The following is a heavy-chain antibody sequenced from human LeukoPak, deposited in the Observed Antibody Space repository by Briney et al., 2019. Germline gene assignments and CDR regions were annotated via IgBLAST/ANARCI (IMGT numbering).Heavy chain of an antibody. CDR3: ATDGMVRGPDAWFDS. Sequence: PSETLSLTCTVSGDPISSSFYYWGWIRQPPGKGLEWIGSSPYTGSTDYNPSLKSRVTMSVDTSKNQFSLKLSSVTAADTAVYYCATDGMVRGPDAWFDSWGQGTLVTVSS. D-gene: IGHD3-10*01. CDR2: SPYTGST. V-gene: IGHV4-39*07. CDR1: GDPISSSFYY. J-gene: IGHJ5*01.